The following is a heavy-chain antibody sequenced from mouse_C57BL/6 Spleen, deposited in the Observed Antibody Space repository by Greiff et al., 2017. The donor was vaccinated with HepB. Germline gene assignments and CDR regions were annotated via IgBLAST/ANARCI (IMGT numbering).Heavy chain of an antibody. J-gene: IGHJ1*03. CDR3: ARSSPERYFDV. CDR1: GYAFSSSW. CDR2: IYPGDGDT. V-gene: IGHV1-82*01. Sequence: QVQLKESGPELVKPGASVKISCKASGYAFSSSWMNWVKQRPGKGLEWIGRIYPGDGDTNYNGKFKGKATLTADKSSSTAYMQLSSLTSEDSAVYFCARSSPERYFDVWGTGTTVTVSS.